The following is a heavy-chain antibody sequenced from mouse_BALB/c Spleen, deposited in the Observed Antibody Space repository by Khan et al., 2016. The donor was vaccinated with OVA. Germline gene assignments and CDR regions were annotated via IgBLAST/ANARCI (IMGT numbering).Heavy chain of an antibody. D-gene: IGHD1-1*01. CDR2: ISYSGNN. CDR1: GYSITSDYA. CDR3: ARIYGGDFDY. V-gene: IGHV3-2*02. Sequence: EVQLQESGPGLVKPSQSLSLTCTVTGYSITSDYAWNWIRQFPGNKLEWMGYISYSGNNKYNPSLKSRISITRDTSKNQFFLQLNSVTTEDTATYYCARIYGGDFDYWGQGTTLTVSS. J-gene: IGHJ2*01.